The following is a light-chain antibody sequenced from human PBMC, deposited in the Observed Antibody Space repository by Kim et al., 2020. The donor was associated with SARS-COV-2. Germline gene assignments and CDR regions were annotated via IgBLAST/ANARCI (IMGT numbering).Light chain of an antibody. CDR3: HKYATSVRT. CDR2: RAS. J-gene: IGKJ1*01. CDR1: QSLNSSS. Sequence: EVMLTQSPATLSLSPGERATLSCRASQSLNSSSVAWYQQSPGQPPRLIMFRASTRASGIPDRFSGTGSGTDFTLTISRLETEDFAVYYCHKYATSVRTFGEGTKGDIK. V-gene: IGKV3-20*01.